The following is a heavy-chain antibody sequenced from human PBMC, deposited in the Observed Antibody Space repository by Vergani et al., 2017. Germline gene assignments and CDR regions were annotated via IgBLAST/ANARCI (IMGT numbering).Heavy chain of an antibody. J-gene: IGHJ4*02. CDR1: GFTFSDYS. D-gene: IGHD2-2*01. CDR2: IGSSGPYI. CDR3: ASSKDPGTFDY. Sequence: EVQLLESGGGLVQPGGSLRLSCAASGFTFSDYSMSWVRQAPGKGLEWVAFIGSSGPYINYADSVKGRFIISRDNTNNSLFLQLRSLRAEDAAVYYCASSKDPGTFDYWGQGTLVTVSS. V-gene: IGHV3-21*06.